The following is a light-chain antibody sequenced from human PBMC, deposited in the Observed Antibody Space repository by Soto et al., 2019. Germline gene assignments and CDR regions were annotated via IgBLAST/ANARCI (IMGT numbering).Light chain of an antibody. CDR3: QHYSTSPWT. Sequence: EIVLTQSPGTLSLSPGERATLSCRASQSISGSYLAWYQQKPGQPPRLLSYATSRRATGIPGRFSGSASETDFTLTISRLEPEDFAVYYCQHYSTSPWTFGQGTKVEIK. CDR1: QSISGSY. J-gene: IGKJ1*01. CDR2: ATS. V-gene: IGKV3-20*01.